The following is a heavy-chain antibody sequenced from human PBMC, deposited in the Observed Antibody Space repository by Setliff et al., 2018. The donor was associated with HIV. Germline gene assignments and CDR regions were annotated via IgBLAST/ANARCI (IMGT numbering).Heavy chain of an antibody. CDR2: INHSGST. Sequence: SETLSLTCAVYGGSFSGYYWSWIRQPPGKGLEWVGEINHSGSTNYNPSLKSRVTISVDTSMDQFSLKLNSVTAADTAVYYCAAASSWDPLLDYWGQGTLVTVS. V-gene: IGHV4-34*01. D-gene: IGHD6-13*01. J-gene: IGHJ4*02. CDR3: AAASSWDPLLDY. CDR1: GGSFSGYY.